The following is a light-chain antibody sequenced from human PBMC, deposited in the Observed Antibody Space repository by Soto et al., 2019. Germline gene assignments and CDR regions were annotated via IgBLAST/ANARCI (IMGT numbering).Light chain of an antibody. CDR2: DVS. J-gene: IGLJ1*01. CDR1: SSDVGDYNY. Sequence: QSVLTQPASVSGSPGQSITISCTGTSSDVGDYNYVSWYQQHPGKAPKVMIYDVSNRPSGVSNRLSGSKSGNTASLTISGLQAEDEADYYCSSYTSTSSYVFGTGTKLTVL. V-gene: IGLV2-14*03. CDR3: SSYTSTSSYV.